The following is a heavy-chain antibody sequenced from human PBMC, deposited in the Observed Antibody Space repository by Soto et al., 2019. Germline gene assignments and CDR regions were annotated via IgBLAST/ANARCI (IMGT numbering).Heavy chain of an antibody. CDR1: GFIFSGSA. V-gene: IGHV3-73*01. D-gene: IGHD2-2*02. CDR2: IRSRANNFAT. Sequence: GSLRLSCAASGFIFSGSAIHLVRQASGKGLEWVGRIRSRANNFATSSAASVKGRFTFSRDDSKNTAYLQMNTLKPEDTAVYYCARGQGAAIGDYYYHGMDVWGQGTAVTVSS. J-gene: IGHJ6*02. CDR3: ARGQGAAIGDYYYHGMDV.